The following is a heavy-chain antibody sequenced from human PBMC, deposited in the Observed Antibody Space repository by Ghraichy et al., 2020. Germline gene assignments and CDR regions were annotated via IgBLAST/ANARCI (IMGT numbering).Heavy chain of an antibody. V-gene: IGHV3-23*01. D-gene: IGHD3-22*01. J-gene: IGHJ3*02. CDR3: AKFSITMIVVVIDPNDAFDI. CDR2: ISGSGGST. Sequence: GGSLRLSCAASGFTFSSYAMSWVRQAPGKGLEWVSAISGSGGSTYYADSVKGRFTISRDNSKNTLYLQMNSLRAEDTAVYYCAKFSITMIVVVIDPNDAFDIWGQGTMVTVSS. CDR1: GFTFSSYA.